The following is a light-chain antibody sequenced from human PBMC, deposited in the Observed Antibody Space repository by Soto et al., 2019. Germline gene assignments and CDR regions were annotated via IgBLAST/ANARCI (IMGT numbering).Light chain of an antibody. V-gene: IGKV3-11*01. Sequence: LTLTPSTLSLSPGERATLSCRASQSVSSYLAWYQQKPGQAPRLLIYDASNRATGIPARFSGSGSGTDFTLTISSLEPEDFAVYYCQQRSNWPPWPFGQGTKVDNK. CDR1: QSVSSY. CDR2: DAS. J-gene: IGKJ1*01. CDR3: QQRSNWPPWP.